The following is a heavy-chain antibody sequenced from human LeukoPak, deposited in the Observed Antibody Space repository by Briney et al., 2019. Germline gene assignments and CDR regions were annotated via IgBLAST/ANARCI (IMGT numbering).Heavy chain of an antibody. Sequence: ASVKVSCKAAGYTFVSHGISWVRLAPGQGLEWMGWISAYNGDTKYAQKFQARVTMTTDTSTSTAYMELRSLRSDDTAVYYCARDVYCSSTSCYPEYFQHWGQGTLVTVSS. D-gene: IGHD2-2*01. CDR2: ISAYNGDT. J-gene: IGHJ1*01. CDR3: ARDVYCSSTSCYPEYFQH. CDR1: GYTFVSHG. V-gene: IGHV1-18*01.